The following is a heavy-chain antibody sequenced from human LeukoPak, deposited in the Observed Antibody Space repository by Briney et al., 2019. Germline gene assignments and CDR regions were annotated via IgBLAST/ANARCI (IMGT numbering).Heavy chain of an antibody. Sequence: SVKVSCKASGGTFSSYAISWVRQAPGQGLEWMGGIIPIFGTANYAQKFQGRVMITADESTSTAYMELSSLRSEDTAVYYCAGSNGGVSNGMDVWGKGTTVTVSS. CDR2: IIPIFGTA. CDR1: GGTFSSYA. J-gene: IGHJ6*04. D-gene: IGHD3-10*01. CDR3: AGSNGGVSNGMDV. V-gene: IGHV1-69*13.